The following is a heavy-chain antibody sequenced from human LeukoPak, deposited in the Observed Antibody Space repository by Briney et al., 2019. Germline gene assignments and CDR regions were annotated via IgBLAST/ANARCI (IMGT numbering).Heavy chain of an antibody. CDR2: IYRSGTT. J-gene: IGHJ5*02. CDR1: AYSISDGWV. V-gene: IGHV4-38-2*02. Sequence: PSETLSLTCTVSAYSISDGWVWGVIRQPPGKGLGWIGSIYRSGTTYYNPSLKSRVTMSVDTSNNQFSLKLTSVTAADTAMYYCSRLSHVAGAPKVSWFDPWGQGTLVTVSS. CDR3: SRLSHVAGAPKVSWFDP. D-gene: IGHD1-26*01.